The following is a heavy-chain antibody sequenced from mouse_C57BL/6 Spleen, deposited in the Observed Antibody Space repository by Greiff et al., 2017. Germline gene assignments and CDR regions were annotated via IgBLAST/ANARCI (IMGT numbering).Heavy chain of an antibody. CDR1: GYTFTSYG. V-gene: IGHV1-81*01. CDR2: ICPRSGNT. CDR3: AGGSYGSSYGYFDD. J-gene: IGHJ1*03. D-gene: IGHD1-1*01. Sequence: QVLLQQSGAELARPGASVKLSCKASGYTFTSYGISWVQQRTGQGLEWIGEICPRSGNTYYNEKFKGKATLTADKSSSTAYMELRSLTSEDSAVYFCAGGSYGSSYGYFDDWGTGTTVTVSS.